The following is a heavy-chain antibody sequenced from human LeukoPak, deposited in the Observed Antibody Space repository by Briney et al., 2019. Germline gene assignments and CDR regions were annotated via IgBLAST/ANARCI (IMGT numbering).Heavy chain of an antibody. CDR3: ARDEQRSGAFDI. V-gene: IGHV3-48*03. D-gene: IGHD1/OR15-1a*01. Sequence: GGSLRLSCAASGFTFSSYEMNWVRQAPGKGLEWVSYISGSGGTIYSGDSVKGRFTISRDNAKNSLYLQINSLRAEDTAVYYCARDEQRSGAFDIWGQGTMVTVSS. CDR2: ISGSGGTI. CDR1: GFTFSSYE. J-gene: IGHJ3*02.